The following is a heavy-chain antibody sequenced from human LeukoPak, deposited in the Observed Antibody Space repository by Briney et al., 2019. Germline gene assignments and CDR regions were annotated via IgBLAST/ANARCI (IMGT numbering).Heavy chain of an antibody. J-gene: IGHJ4*02. CDR1: GFIFTRYW. D-gene: IGHD6-19*01. V-gene: IGHV3-74*01. Sequence: GGSLRLSCAASGFIFTRYWMHWVRQAPGEGLEWVSRIETDGSSTSYADSVKGRFTISRDNAKNSLYLQMNSLRAEDTAVYYCAGLVLDYWGQGTLVTVSS. CDR3: AGLVLDY. CDR2: IETDGSST.